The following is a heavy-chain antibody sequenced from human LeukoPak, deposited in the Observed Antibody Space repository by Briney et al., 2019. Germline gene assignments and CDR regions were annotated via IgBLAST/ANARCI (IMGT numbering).Heavy chain of an antibody. CDR2: IKTDGSST. CDR3: TRDRVANMDV. Sequence: GSLRLSCAASGFTFSSYWMHWVRQAPGKGLVWDSRIKTDGSSTSYADFVEGRFTISRDNAKNTLYLQMNNLRAEDTAVYYCTRDRVANMDVWGRGTTVTVSS. CDR1: GFTFSSYW. J-gene: IGHJ6*03. V-gene: IGHV3-74*01. D-gene: IGHD2-15*01.